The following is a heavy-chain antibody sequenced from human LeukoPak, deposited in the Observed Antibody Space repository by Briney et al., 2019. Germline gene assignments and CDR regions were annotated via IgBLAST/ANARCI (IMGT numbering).Heavy chain of an antibody. Sequence: SETLSLTCTVSGGSISSGGYYWSWIRQHPGKGLEWIGYIYYSGSTYYNPSLKSRVTISVDTSKNQFSLKLSSVIAADTAVYYCAGNNCSSTSCPWAPFDYWGQGTLVTVSS. CDR2: IYYSGST. CDR1: GGSISSGGYY. CDR3: AGNNCSSTSCPWAPFDY. D-gene: IGHD2-2*01. J-gene: IGHJ4*02. V-gene: IGHV4-31*03.